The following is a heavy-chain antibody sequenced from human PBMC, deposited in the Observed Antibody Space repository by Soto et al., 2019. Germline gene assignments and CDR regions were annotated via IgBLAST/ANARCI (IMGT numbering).Heavy chain of an antibody. J-gene: IGHJ4*02. CDR1: GFSFSAYS. CDR3: TKDRVPDGIYSFDY. D-gene: IGHD2-15*01. V-gene: IGHV3-23*03. CDR2: IDLSGTTT. Sequence: EVQLLQSGGDLVQPGGSLRLSCAASGFSFSAYSMNWVRQTPGRGLEWVSFIDLSGTTTYYRDSVKGRFTIFKDKSRNTVYLQMRSLTVEDAAIYYCTKDRVPDGIYSFDYWGLGALVTVSS.